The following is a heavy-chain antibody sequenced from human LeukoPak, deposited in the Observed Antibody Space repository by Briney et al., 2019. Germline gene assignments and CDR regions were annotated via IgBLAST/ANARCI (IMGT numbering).Heavy chain of an antibody. V-gene: IGHV4-4*07. Sequence: SETLSLTCIVSGGSISSYYWSWIRQPAGKGLEWIGRIYTSGSTNYNPSLKSRVTISVDTSKNQFSLKLSSVTAADTAVYYCATYCSSTSCYHVFDIWGQGTMVTVSS. CDR3: ATYCSSTSCYHVFDI. D-gene: IGHD2-2*01. J-gene: IGHJ3*02. CDR2: IYTSGST. CDR1: GGSISSYY.